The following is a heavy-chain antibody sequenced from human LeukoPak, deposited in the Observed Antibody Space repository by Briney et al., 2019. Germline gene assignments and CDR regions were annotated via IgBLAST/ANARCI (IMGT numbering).Heavy chain of an antibody. CDR2: ISGRGEAI. CDR1: GFTFSNHN. Sequence: GGSLRLSCAASGFTFSNHNMDWVRQAPGKGLEWTSYISGRGEAIFYADSVQGRFTISRDNAKNSIYLQMNGLTAEDTAVYYCARTYGSGSLDYGGQGTLVTVSS. V-gene: IGHV3-48*01. D-gene: IGHD2-15*01. J-gene: IGHJ4*02. CDR3: ARTYGSGSLDY.